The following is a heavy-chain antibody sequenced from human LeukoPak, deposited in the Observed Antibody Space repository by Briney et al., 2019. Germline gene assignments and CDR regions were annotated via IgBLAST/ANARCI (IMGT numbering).Heavy chain of an antibody. CDR3: ARDQYCSSTSCYDRAFDI. V-gene: IGHV3-33*01. J-gene: IGHJ3*02. CDR2: IQHDGSNK. CDR1: GFTFSSYG. D-gene: IGHD2-2*01. Sequence: GGSLRLSCAASGFTFSSYGMHWVRQAPGKGLEGVAVIQHDGSNKYYADSVKGRFTISRDNSKNTLYLQMNSMRAEDTAVYYCARDQYCSSTSCYDRAFDIWGQGTMVTVSS.